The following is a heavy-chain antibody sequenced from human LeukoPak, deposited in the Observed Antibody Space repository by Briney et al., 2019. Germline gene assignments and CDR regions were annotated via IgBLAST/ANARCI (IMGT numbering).Heavy chain of an antibody. CDR3: AKFTAAAPWGWFDP. CDR1: GFTFSSYA. V-gene: IGHV3-23*01. CDR2: ISDSGGST. Sequence: GGSLRLSCAASGFTFSSYAMSWVRQAPGKGLEWVSAISDSGGSTYYADSVKGRFAISRDNSKNTLYLQMNSLRAEDTAVYYCAKFTAAAPWGWFDPWGQGTLVTVSS. J-gene: IGHJ5*02. D-gene: IGHD6-13*01.